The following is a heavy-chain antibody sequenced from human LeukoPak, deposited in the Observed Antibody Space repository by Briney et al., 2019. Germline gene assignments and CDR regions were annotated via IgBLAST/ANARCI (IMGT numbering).Heavy chain of an antibody. Sequence: SETLSLTCTVSGGSISSYYWSWIRQPPGKGLEWIGYIYYSGSTNYNPSLKSRVTISVDTSKNQFFLKLSSVTAADTAVYYCARWERLGAAVWGQGTLVTVSS. CDR2: IYYSGST. J-gene: IGHJ4*02. CDR1: GGSISSYY. V-gene: IGHV4-59*08. D-gene: IGHD1-26*01. CDR3: ARWERLGAAV.